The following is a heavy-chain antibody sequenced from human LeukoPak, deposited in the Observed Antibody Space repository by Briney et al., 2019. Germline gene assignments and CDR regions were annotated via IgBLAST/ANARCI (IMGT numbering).Heavy chain of an antibody. J-gene: IGHJ4*02. CDR3: ARGPLASGSYSLYGYDSVFDY. D-gene: IGHD3-10*01. V-gene: IGHV3-48*03. Sequence: GGSLRLSCAASGFTFSSYEMNWVRQAPGKGLEWVSYISSSGSTIYYADSVKGRFTISRDNAKNSLYLQMNSLRAEDTAVYYCARGPLASGSYSLYGYDSVFDYWGQGTLVTVSS. CDR2: ISSSGSTI. CDR1: GFTFSSYE.